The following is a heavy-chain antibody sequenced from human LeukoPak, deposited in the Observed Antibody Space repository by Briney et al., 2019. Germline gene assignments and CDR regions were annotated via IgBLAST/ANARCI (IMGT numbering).Heavy chain of an antibody. CDR2: ISDNGGNT. Sequence: GGSLRLSCAASGFIFTTYAMGWVRQAPGKGLEWVSGISDNGGNTYYPDSVKGRFTISRDNSKNTLYLQLNSLRAEDTAVYYCATGSQIREADYWGQGTLVTVSS. CDR1: GFIFTTYA. V-gene: IGHV3-23*01. J-gene: IGHJ4*02. D-gene: IGHD3-10*01. CDR3: ATGSQIREADY.